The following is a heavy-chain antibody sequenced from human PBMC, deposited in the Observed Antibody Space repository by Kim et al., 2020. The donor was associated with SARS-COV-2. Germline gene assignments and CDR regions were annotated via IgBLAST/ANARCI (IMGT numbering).Heavy chain of an antibody. Sequence: VGGRFTISRDNSKNTLYLQMNSLRAEDTALYYCARAHAVQWLSSPLAHDQWGQGTLVTVSS. V-gene: IGHV3-23*01. CDR3: ARAHAVQWLSSPLAHDQ. D-gene: IGHD3-22*01. J-gene: IGHJ5*02.